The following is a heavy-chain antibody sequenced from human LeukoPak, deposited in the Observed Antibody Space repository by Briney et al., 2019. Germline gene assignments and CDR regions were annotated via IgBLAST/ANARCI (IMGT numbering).Heavy chain of an antibody. Sequence: PGRSLRLFCAASGFTFSSYGMHWVRQAPGKGLEWVAVISYDGSNKYYADSVKGRFTISRDNSKNTLYLQMNSLRAEDTAVYYCAKDGGYDYLWRGTRDYFDYWGQGTLVTVSS. CDR3: AKDGGYDYLWRGTRDYFDY. D-gene: IGHD5-12*01. V-gene: IGHV3-30*18. J-gene: IGHJ4*02. CDR2: ISYDGSNK. CDR1: GFTFSSYG.